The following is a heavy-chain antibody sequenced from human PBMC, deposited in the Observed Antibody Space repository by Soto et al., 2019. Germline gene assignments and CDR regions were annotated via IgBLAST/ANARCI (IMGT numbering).Heavy chain of an antibody. V-gene: IGHV1-2*02. J-gene: IGHJ4*02. Sequence: ASVKVSCKAFGYSFIDYYIHWVRQAPGQGLEWMGWINPKSGASNYAQKFQGRVNMTGDTSLSAAYMELSRLTSDDTAVYFCTIKFSTYNWLEYWGEGTQVTV. CDR3: TIKFSTYNWLEY. CDR2: INPKSGAS. CDR1: GYSFIDYY. D-gene: IGHD1-1*01.